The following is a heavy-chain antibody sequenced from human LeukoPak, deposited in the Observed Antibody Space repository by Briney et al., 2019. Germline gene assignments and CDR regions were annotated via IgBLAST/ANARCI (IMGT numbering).Heavy chain of an antibody. CDR1: GFTFSDYY. D-gene: IGHD4-17*01. CDR3: TRAPGATVTYFDY. V-gene: IGHV3-11*04. J-gene: IGHJ4*02. Sequence: GGSLRLSCAASGFTFSDYYMSWIRQAPGKGLEWVSYISGSGSTIYYADSVKGRFTISRDNSKNTLYLQMNSLRAEDTAVYYCTRAPGATVTYFDYWGQGTLVTVSS. CDR2: ISGSGSTI.